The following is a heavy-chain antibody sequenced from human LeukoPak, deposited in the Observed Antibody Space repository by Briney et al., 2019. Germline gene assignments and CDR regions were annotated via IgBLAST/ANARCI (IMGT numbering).Heavy chain of an antibody. CDR3: ARGAVWDPGAFDI. Sequence: SQTLSLTCAISGDSVSSNSAAWNWTRQSPSRGLEWLGRTYYRSKWYNDYAVSVKTRITIKPDTSKNQFSLQLNSVTPEDTAVYYCARGAVWDPGAFDIWGQGTKVTVSS. D-gene: IGHD1-26*01. J-gene: IGHJ3*02. CDR2: TYYRSKWYN. CDR1: GDSVSSNSAA. V-gene: IGHV6-1*01.